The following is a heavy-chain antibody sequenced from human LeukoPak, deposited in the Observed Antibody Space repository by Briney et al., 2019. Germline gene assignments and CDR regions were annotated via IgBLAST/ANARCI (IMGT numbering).Heavy chain of an antibody. D-gene: IGHD4-17*01. CDR3: ARDRGHTVTTQESNWFDP. CDR1: GGAISSGDYY. Sequence: PSQTLSPTCTVSGGAISSGDYYWSWIRQPPGKGPWRVGDIYNIVSTYYKPSPTSRVTISVDTSKSQFSLKLSSVTAAGTAVYYCARDRGHTVTTQESNWFDPWGQGTLVTVSS. V-gene: IGHV4-30-4*01. CDR2: IYNIVST. J-gene: IGHJ5*02.